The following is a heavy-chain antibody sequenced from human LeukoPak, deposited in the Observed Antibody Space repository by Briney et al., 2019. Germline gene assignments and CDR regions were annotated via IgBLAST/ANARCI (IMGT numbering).Heavy chain of an antibody. CDR1: GDSISSYY. Sequence: SETLSLTCTVSGDSISSYYWSWIRQPPGKGLEWIGYIYYSGRTNYNPSLKSRVTISVDTSKKQFSLKLSSVTAADTAVYYCASGGYGSTMDVWGHGTTVTVSS. J-gene: IGHJ6*02. V-gene: IGHV4-59*01. CDR3: ASGGYGSTMDV. CDR2: IYYSGRT. D-gene: IGHD6-13*01.